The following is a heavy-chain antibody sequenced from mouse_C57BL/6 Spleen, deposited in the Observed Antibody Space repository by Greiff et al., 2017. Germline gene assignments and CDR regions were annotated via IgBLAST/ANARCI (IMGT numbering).Heavy chain of an antibody. CDR3: ARRNYFDY. J-gene: IGHJ2*01. CDR2: ISSGSSTI. V-gene: IGHV5-17*01. CDR1: GFTFSDYG. Sequence: EVQVVESGGGLVKPGGSLKLSCAASGFTFSDYGMHWVRQAPEKGLEWVAYISSGSSTIYYADTVKGRFTISSNNAKNTLFLHMTSLRSADTAMYYCARRNYFDYWGQGTTLTVSS.